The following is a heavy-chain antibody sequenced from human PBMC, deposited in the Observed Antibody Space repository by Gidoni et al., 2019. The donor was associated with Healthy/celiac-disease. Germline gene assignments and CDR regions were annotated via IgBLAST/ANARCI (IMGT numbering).Heavy chain of an antibody. J-gene: IGHJ2*01. D-gene: IGHD2-2*01. V-gene: IGHV4-61*01. CDR3: AREPLGCSSTSCVPGL. Sequence: QVQLQESGPGLVQPSETLSLTCTVSGGSVSSGSYYWSWIRQPPGKGLEWIGYIYYSGSTNYNPSLKSRVTISVDTSKNQFSLKLSSVTAADTAVYYCAREPLGCSSTSCVPGLWGRGTLVTVSS. CDR2: IYYSGST. CDR1: GGSVSSGSYY.